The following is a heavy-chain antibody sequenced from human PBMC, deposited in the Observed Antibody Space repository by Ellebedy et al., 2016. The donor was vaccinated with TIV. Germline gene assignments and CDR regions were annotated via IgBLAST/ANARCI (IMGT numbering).Heavy chain of an antibody. J-gene: IGHJ4*02. V-gene: IGHV4-4*02. CDR2: IYQSGGT. Sequence: MPSETLSLTCAVSGGSISSRNWWSWVRQAPGKGLEWIGEIYQSGGTNYTPSLKSRVTILVDKSNNQFSLKLNSVTAADTAVYYCARSMATMTYFDFWGQGTLVTVSS. CDR1: GGSISSRNW. D-gene: IGHD5-12*01. CDR3: ARSMATMTYFDF.